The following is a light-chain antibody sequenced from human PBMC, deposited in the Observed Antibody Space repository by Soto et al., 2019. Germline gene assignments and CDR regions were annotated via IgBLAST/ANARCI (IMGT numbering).Light chain of an antibody. CDR3: QQYDDWRRT. V-gene: IGKV3-15*01. CDR2: GAS. CDR1: QSVSTN. J-gene: IGKJ1*01. Sequence: EIVMTQSPATLSVSPGERATLSCRASQSVSTNLAWYQQKPGQAPRLLIYGASTRATGIPARFSGGGSGTDFSLTISSLQSEDFAVYYCQQYDDWRRTFGQGTKVEIK.